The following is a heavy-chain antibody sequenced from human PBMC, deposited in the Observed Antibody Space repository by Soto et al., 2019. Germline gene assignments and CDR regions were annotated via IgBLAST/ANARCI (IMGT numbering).Heavy chain of an antibody. V-gene: IGHV4-4*07. J-gene: IGHJ4*02. D-gene: IGHD6-13*01. Sequence: SETLSLTCTVSGGSISSYRWSWIRQPAGKGLEWIGRLNTYGNTHYNPSLKRRVTISEDTSKSQFSLKVNSMTAADTAVYYCARYRREAVAGYTLDNWGQGILVTVSS. CDR3: ARYRREAVAGYTLDN. CDR2: LNTYGNT. CDR1: GGSISSYR.